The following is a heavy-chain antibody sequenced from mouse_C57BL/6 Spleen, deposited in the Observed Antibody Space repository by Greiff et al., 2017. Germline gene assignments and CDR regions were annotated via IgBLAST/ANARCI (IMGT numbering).Heavy chain of an antibody. CDR1: GYTFTDYY. CDR2: INPYNGGT. V-gene: IGHV1-19*01. J-gene: IGHJ1*03. CDR3: ARRGRGYFDV. Sequence: EVKLMESGPVLVKPGASVKMSCKASGYTFTDYYMNWVKQSHGKSLEWIGVINPYNGGTSYNQKFKGKATLTVDKSSSTAYMELNCLTSGGSAVSYCARRGRGYFDVWGTGTTVTVSS.